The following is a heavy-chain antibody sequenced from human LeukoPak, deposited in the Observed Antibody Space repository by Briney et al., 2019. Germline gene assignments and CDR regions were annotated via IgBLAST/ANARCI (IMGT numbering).Heavy chain of an antibody. CDR2: ISSSSSYI. CDR3: ARVATGGYSYGYNSKPSYYFDY. D-gene: IGHD5-18*01. Sequence: GGSLRLSCAASGFTFSSYSMNWVRQAPGKGLEWVSSISSSSSYIYYADSVKGRFTISRDNAKNSLYLQMNSLRAEDTAVYYCARVATGGYSYGYNSKPSYYFDYWGQGTLVTVSS. CDR1: GFTFSSYS. V-gene: IGHV3-21*01. J-gene: IGHJ4*02.